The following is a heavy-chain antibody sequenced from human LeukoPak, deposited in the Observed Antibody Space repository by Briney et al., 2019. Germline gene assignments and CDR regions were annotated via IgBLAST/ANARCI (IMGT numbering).Heavy chain of an antibody. V-gene: IGHV1-46*01. J-gene: IGHJ4*02. CDR3: ARTYYYGSGSYSEYYFDY. CDR2: INPNGGST. D-gene: IGHD3-10*01. CDR1: GYTFTSYY. Sequence: ASVKVSCKASGYTFTSYYMHWVRQAPGQGLEWMGIINPNGGSTSYAQKFQGRVTMTRDTSTSTVYMELSSLRSEDTAVYYCARTYYYGSGSYSEYYFDYWGQGTLVTVSS.